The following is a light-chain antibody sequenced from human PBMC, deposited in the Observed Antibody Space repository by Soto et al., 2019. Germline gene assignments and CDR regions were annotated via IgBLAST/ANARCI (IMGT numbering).Light chain of an antibody. V-gene: IGKV3-15*01. CDR3: LQYHNLWA. CDR1: QNIYSN. J-gene: IGKJ1*01. Sequence: EIVMTQSPATLSVSPGERATLSCRASQNIYSNVAWYQQRPGQAPRLLIYRASTRATGIPARFSGSGSGTEFTLTISSLQSEDFTVYSCLQYHNLWALGQGTKVDI. CDR2: RAS.